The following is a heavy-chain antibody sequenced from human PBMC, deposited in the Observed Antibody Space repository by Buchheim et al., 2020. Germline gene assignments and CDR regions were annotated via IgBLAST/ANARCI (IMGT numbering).Heavy chain of an antibody. CDR3: ARTDYDSSGYYYVGVPYYYGMDV. Sequence: QVQLVQSGAEVKKPGSSVKVSCKASGGTFSSYAISWVRQAPGQGLEWMGGIIPIFGTAIYAQKFQGRVTITADKSTSTAYMELSSLRSEDTAVYYCARTDYDSSGYYYVGVPYYYGMDVWGQGAT. CDR2: IIPIFGTA. V-gene: IGHV1-69*06. CDR1: GGTFSSYA. J-gene: IGHJ6*02. D-gene: IGHD3-22*01.